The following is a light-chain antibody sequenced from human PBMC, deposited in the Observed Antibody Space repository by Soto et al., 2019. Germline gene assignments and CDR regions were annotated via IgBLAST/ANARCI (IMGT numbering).Light chain of an antibody. CDR2: RVS. CDR3: QQRFTWPLT. CDR1: QSVSRC. J-gene: IGKJ4*01. Sequence: ETVLTQSPATLSLSPGDSATLSWRASQSVSRCFAWYQQKPGQAPRLLFYRVSNRATGVPPRFSASGSGTDFTLSISSLQPEDFAVYYCQQRFTWPLTFGGGTKVEIK. V-gene: IGKV3-11*01.